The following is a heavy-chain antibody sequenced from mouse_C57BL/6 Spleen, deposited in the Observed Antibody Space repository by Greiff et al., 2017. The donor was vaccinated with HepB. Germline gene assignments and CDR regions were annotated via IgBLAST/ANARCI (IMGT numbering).Heavy chain of an antibody. CDR3: TRSGSSYVGYAMDY. CDR1: GFTFSSYA. CDR2: ISSGGDYI. D-gene: IGHD1-1*01. J-gene: IGHJ4*01. Sequence: EVQRVESGEGLVKPGGSLKLSCAASGFTFSSYAMSWVRQTPEKRLEWVAYISSGGDYIYYADTVKGRFTISRDNARNTLYLQMSSLKSEDTAMYYCTRSGSSYVGYAMDYWGQGTSVTVSS. V-gene: IGHV5-9-1*02.